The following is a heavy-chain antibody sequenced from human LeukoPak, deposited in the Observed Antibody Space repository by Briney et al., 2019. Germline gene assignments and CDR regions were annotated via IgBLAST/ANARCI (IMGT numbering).Heavy chain of an antibody. D-gene: IGHD3-3*01. CDR3: ARGYYDFWSGSYYFDY. V-gene: IGHV1-18*01. Sequence: ASVTVSCKASGYTFTSYGISWVRQAPGQGLEWMGWISAYNGNTNYAQKLQGRVTITADESTSTAYMELSSLRSEDTAVYYCARGYYDFWSGSYYFDYWGQGTLVTVSS. CDR1: GYTFTSYG. J-gene: IGHJ4*02. CDR2: ISAYNGNT.